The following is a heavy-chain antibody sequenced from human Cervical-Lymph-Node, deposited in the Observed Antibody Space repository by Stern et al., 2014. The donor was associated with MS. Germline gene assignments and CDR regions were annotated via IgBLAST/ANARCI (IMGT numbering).Heavy chain of an antibody. CDR3: AKWTAGRLAIVTIAEGSAALDR. V-gene: IGHV3-30*18. J-gene: IGHJ3*01. Sequence: VQLVESWGGVVQPGRSLTLSCAASGFLFSSFAMNWVRQAPHTALCWAALLSYAGSDQDYAAPVEDRFTISRDNSKHILYLSMQSLRGEETAVYYCAKWTAGRLAIVTIAEGSAALDRWGQGTMVTVSS. D-gene: IGHD5-18*01. CDR2: LSYAGSDQ. CDR1: GFLFSSFA.